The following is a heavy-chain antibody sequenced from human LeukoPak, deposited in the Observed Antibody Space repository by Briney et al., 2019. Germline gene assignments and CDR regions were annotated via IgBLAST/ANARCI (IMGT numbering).Heavy chain of an antibody. CDR3: AREAGSWPTNFDY. CDR2: IYHSGST. CDR1: GGSISSTNW. V-gene: IGHV4-4*02. J-gene: IGHJ4*02. D-gene: IGHD6-13*01. Sequence: SETLSLTCAVSGGSISSTNWWSWVRPPPGRGLEWIGEIYHSGSTNYNPSLESRVTISADKSKNQFSLKLSSVTAADTAVYYCAREAGSWPTNFDYWGQGTLVTVSS.